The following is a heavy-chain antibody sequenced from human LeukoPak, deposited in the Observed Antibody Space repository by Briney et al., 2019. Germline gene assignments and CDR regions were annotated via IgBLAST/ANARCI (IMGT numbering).Heavy chain of an antibody. CDR2: IYYSGGT. Sequence: PSETLSLTCTVSGDSISSSYWSWIRQPPGKGLEWIGYIYYSGGTKYNPSLKSRVTISLDTSKNQFSLKLSSVTAADNVVYYCARSSHMTVNGRFDPWGQGTLVTVSS. CDR1: GDSISSSY. V-gene: IGHV4-59*08. J-gene: IGHJ5*02. CDR3: ARSSHMTVNGRFDP.